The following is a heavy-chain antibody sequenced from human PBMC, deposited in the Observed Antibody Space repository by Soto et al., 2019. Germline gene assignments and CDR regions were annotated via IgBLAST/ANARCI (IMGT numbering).Heavy chain of an antibody. Sequence: EVQLVESGGGLVKPGGSLRLSCAASGFTFSSYSMNWVRQAPGKGLEWVSSISSSSSYIYYADSVKGRFTISRDNAKNDLYLQMNSLRAEDTAVYYCARSSPYSSSWNMGFDPWGQGTLVTVSA. CDR1: GFTFSSYS. V-gene: IGHV3-21*01. D-gene: IGHD6-13*01. CDR3: ARSSPYSSSWNMGFDP. CDR2: ISSSSSYI. J-gene: IGHJ5*02.